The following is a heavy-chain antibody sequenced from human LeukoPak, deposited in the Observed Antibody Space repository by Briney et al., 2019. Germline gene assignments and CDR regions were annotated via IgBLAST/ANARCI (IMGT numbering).Heavy chain of an antibody. CDR1: GFTFSSYE. CDR3: ARAGDYGDYVFDC. CDR2: ISSSGSTI. V-gene: IGHV3-48*03. Sequence: GGSLRLSCAASGFTFSSYEMNWVRQAPGKGLEWVSYISSSGSTICYADSVKGRFTISRDNAKNSLYLQMNSLRAEDTAVYYCARAGDYGDYVFDCWGQGTLVTVSS. D-gene: IGHD4-17*01. J-gene: IGHJ4*02.